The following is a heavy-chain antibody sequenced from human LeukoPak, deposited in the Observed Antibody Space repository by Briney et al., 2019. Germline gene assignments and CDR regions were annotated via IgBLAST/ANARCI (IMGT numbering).Heavy chain of an antibody. V-gene: IGHV4-59*01. CDR2: IHYTGTT. Sequence: SETLSLTCTVSGGSISGYYWNWIRQPPGKGLEWIGYIHYTGTTNYNPSLKSRLTISLDTSKNQFSLKLSSVTAADTAVYYCARAQRWLQFDYWGQGTLVTVSS. CDR3: ARAQRWLQFDY. CDR1: GGSISGYY. D-gene: IGHD5-24*01. J-gene: IGHJ4*02.